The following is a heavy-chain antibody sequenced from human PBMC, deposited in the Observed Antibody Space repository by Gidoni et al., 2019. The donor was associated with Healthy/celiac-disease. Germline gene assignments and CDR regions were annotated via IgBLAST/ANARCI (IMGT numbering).Heavy chain of an antibody. D-gene: IGHD2-15*01. CDR2: IIPIFGTS. Sequence: QVHLVQSGAEVKKPGSSVTVACKASEGTFSSYAIRWVRQAPGQGLRWMGGIIPIFGTSNSAQKFHGRVTITADESTSTAYMELSSLRSEDTAVYYCARGRAGYCSGGSCYPRPEGLDYWGQGTLVTVSS. CDR1: EGTFSSYA. V-gene: IGHV1-69*01. CDR3: ARGRAGYCSGGSCYPRPEGLDY. J-gene: IGHJ4*02.